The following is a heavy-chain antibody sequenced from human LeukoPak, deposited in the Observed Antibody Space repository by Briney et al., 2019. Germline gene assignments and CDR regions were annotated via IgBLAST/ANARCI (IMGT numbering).Heavy chain of an antibody. D-gene: IGHD3-10*01. J-gene: IGHJ6*03. CDR2: ISSSSSYI. CDR1: GFTFSSYS. CDR3: ARIGPAVGIWFGELYYPYYYYYYMDV. Sequence: GGSLRLSCAASGFTFSSYSMNWVRQAPGKGLEWVSSISSSSSYIYYADSVKGRFTISRDNAKKSLYLQMNSLRAEDTAVYYCARIGPAVGIWFGELYYPYYYYYYMDVWGKGTTVTISS. V-gene: IGHV3-21*01.